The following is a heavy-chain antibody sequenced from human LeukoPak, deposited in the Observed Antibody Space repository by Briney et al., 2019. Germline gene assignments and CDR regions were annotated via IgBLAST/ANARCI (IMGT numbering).Heavy chain of an antibody. D-gene: IGHD2-2*01. CDR1: GFTFSSYA. Sequence: TGGSLRLSCAASGFTFSSYAMSWVRQAPGKGLEWVSAISGSGGSTYYADSVKGRFTISRDNSKNTLYLQMTSLRAEDTAVYYCAKDSILGYCSSTSCPNWYFDLWGRGTLVTVSS. CDR2: ISGSGGST. J-gene: IGHJ2*01. V-gene: IGHV3-23*01. CDR3: AKDSILGYCSSTSCPNWYFDL.